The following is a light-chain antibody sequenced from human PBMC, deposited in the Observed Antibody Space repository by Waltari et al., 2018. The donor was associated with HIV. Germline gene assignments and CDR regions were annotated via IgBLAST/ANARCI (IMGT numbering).Light chain of an antibody. CDR1: NIGSKT. CDR3: QVWETIGDHRV. Sequence: SYVMTQSPSVSVAPGQTARITCGGYNIGSKTVHWYQKTPGHARVVVSYDDSSRRSGIQERFSGANSGNTATLTSRRVEAGDEAGYDCQVWETIGDHRVFGGGTTLTVL. CDR2: DDS. J-gene: IGLJ3*02. V-gene: IGLV3-21*02.